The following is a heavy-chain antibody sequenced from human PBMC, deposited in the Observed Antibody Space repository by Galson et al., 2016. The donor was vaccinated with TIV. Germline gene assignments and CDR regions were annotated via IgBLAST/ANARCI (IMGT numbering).Heavy chain of an antibody. CDR2: IYSDGST. CDR3: AGDPDGFYSGDEWDYYYGMDA. CDR1: GFTVSNNY. J-gene: IGHJ6*02. Sequence: SLRLSCAVSGFTVSNNYINWVRQAPGKGLEWVSVIYSDGSTYYADSVKGRFVISRDNSKNTLYLQMNSLRAEDTAVYYCAGDPDGFYSGDEWDYYYGMDAWGQGTTVTVSS. V-gene: IGHV3-66*01. D-gene: IGHD5-12*01.